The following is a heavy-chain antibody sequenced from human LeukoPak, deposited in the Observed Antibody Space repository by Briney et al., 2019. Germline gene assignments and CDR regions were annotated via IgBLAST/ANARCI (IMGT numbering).Heavy chain of an antibody. D-gene: IGHD2-2*01. J-gene: IGHJ4*02. CDR2: ISAYNGNT. Sequence: ASVKVSCKASGFTFLNYGINWVRQAPGQGLEWMEWISAYNGNTNFAQKFQGRVTTTTDTSASTAYMELRSLRSDDTAVYYCARRGCDSTSCYLDLWGQGTLVTVSS. CDR1: GFTFLNYG. V-gene: IGHV1-18*01. CDR3: ARRGCDSTSCYLDL.